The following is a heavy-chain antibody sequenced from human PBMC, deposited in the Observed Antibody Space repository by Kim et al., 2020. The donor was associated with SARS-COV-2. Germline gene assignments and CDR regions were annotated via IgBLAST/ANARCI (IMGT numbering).Heavy chain of an antibody. J-gene: IGHJ6*03. V-gene: IGHV3-9*01. Sequence: ESVKGRFTISRENAKNSLYLQMNSLRAEDTALYYCAKGAARRDYYYYMDVWGKGTTVTVSS. D-gene: IGHD6-6*01. CDR3: AKGAARRDYYYYMDV.